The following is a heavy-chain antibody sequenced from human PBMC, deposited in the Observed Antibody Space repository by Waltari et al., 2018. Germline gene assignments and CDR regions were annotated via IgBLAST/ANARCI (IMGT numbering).Heavy chain of an antibody. V-gene: IGHV1-18*01. Sequence: QAQLVPSGAEVKKPGASVKVSCKASGYTFTSFGISWVRQAPGQGPDWMGWISGYNGKTHYAQKLQGRVTMTTDTSTSAAYMELSSLRSNDSAVYYCVRDEQQLRPAFDIWGQGTKLTVSS. CDR1: GYTFTSFG. CDR2: ISGYNGKT. J-gene: IGHJ3*02. D-gene: IGHD6-13*01. CDR3: VRDEQQLRPAFDI.